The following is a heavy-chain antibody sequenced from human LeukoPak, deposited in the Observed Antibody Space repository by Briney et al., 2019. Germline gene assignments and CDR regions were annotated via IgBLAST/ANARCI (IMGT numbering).Heavy chain of an antibody. CDR2: IYYSGST. Sequence: SETLSLTCTVSGGSISSSSYYWGWIRQPPGKGLEWIGSIYYSGSTYYNPSLKSRVTISVDTSKNQFSLKLSSVTAADTAVYYCARGEDDYYDSSGYDYWGQGTLVTVSS. D-gene: IGHD3-22*01. V-gene: IGHV4-39*07. CDR3: ARGEDDYYDSSGYDY. CDR1: GGSISSSSYY. J-gene: IGHJ4*02.